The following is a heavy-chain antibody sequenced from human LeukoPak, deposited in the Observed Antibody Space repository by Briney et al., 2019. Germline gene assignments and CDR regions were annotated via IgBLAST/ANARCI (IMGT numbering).Heavy chain of an antibody. CDR2: IYYSGST. CDR1: GGSISSSSYY. CDR3: ARASQQWLDAFDI. J-gene: IGHJ3*02. Sequence: SSETLSLTCTVSGGSISSSSYYWGWIRQPPGKGLEWIGSIYYSGSTYYNPSLKSRVTISVDSSKNQFSLKLSSVTAADTAVYYCARASQQWLDAFDIWGQGTMVTVSS. D-gene: IGHD6-19*01. V-gene: IGHV4-39*07.